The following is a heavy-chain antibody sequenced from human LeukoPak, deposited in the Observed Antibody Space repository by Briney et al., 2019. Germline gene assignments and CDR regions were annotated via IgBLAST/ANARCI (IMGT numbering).Heavy chain of an antibody. J-gene: IGHJ3*02. CDR3: ARANYCGGDCYSGAFNI. Sequence: GGSLRLSCAASGFTFITYSMNWVRQAPGKGLEWVSSISSSTRHIYYADSVKGRFTISRDNAKNSLSLQMSSLRAEDTAVYYCARANYCGGDCYSGAFNIWGQGTMVTVSS. D-gene: IGHD2-21*02. CDR1: GFTFITYS. CDR2: ISSSTRHI. V-gene: IGHV3-21*01.